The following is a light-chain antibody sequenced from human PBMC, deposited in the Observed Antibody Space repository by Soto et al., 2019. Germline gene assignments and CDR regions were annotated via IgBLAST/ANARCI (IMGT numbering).Light chain of an antibody. CDR2: GAS. V-gene: IGKV3-20*01. CDR3: QQYSRSPLT. Sequence: EIVLTQSPGTLSLSPGERATLSCRTSQTISSSYLAWYQQKPGRAPRLLIYGASSRATGILDRFSGSGSGTDFTLTISRLEPEDFAVYYCQQYSRSPLTFGGGTKVEIK. CDR1: QTISSSY. J-gene: IGKJ4*01.